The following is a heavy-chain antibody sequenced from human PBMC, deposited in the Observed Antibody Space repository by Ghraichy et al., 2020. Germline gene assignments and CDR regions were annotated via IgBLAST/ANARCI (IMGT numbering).Heavy chain of an antibody. Sequence: SETLSLTCTVSGGSISSYYWSWICQPPGMGLEWIGYIYYSGNTNYNPSLKSRVAISRDTSKTQFSLRLTSVTAADTAVYYCARGLYGSNWYAVDFWGQGTLVTVSS. D-gene: IGHD6-13*01. J-gene: IGHJ4*02. CDR2: IYYSGNT. CDR3: ARGLYGSNWYAVDF. CDR1: GGSISSYY. V-gene: IGHV4-59*01.